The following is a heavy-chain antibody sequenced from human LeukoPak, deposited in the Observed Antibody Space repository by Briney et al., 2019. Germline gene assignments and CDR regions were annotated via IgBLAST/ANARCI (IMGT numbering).Heavy chain of an antibody. CDR2: TSSSGI. V-gene: IGHV3-11*01. CDR3: ARDRYAMDV. J-gene: IGHJ6*02. Sequence: GGSLRLSCAASGFTFSDYYMGWIRQAPGKGLEWISYTSSSGIYYADSVKGRFTMSRDNAKNSLYLQMNSLRAEDTAVYYCARDRYAMDVWGQGTTVTVSS. CDR1: GFTFSDYY.